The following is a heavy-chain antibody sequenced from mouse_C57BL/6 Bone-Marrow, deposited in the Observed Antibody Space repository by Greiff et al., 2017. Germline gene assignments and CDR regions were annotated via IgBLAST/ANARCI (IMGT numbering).Heavy chain of an antibody. CDR2: IYPGSGST. V-gene: IGHV1-55*01. D-gene: IGHD1-1*01. Sequence: VQLQQPGAELVKPGASVKMSCKASGYTFTSYWITWVKQRPGQGLEWIGDIYPGSGSTNYNEKFKSKATLTADTSSSTAYMQHSSLTSEDSAVYYCEGYYGSSTWYFDGWGTGTTVTVSS. CDR3: EGYYGSSTWYFDG. J-gene: IGHJ1*03. CDR1: GYTFTSYW.